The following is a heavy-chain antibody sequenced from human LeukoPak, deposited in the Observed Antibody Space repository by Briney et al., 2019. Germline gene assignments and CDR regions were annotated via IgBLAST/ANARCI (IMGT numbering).Heavy chain of an antibody. J-gene: IGHJ4*02. CDR2: IYYSGST. Sequence: AETLTLTCAVSGGSISSSSYYWVRIGQPPGQGLEWVVNIYYSGSTYYNPSLKSRVTISVDTYKNQFSLKLSSVNDADTDFYYCARESRVGYSLVGVDYWGQGNLVTVSS. CDR3: ARESRVGYSLVGVDY. D-gene: IGHD6-13*01. V-gene: IGHV4-39*07. CDR1: GGSISSSSYY.